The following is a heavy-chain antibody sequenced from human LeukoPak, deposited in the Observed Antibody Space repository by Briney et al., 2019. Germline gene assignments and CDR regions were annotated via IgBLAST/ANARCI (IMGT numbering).Heavy chain of an antibody. J-gene: IGHJ6*03. D-gene: IGHD5-18*01. CDR1: GYTFTSYG. CDR2: ISAYNGNT. Sequence: ASVKVSCKASGYTFTSYGISWVRQAPGQGLEWMGWISAYNGNTNYAQKLQGRVTMTTDTSTSTAYMELRSLRSDDTAVYYCARDGTAMVAPSGYYYMDVWGKGTTVTVSS. CDR3: ARDGTAMVAPSGYYYMDV. V-gene: IGHV1-18*01.